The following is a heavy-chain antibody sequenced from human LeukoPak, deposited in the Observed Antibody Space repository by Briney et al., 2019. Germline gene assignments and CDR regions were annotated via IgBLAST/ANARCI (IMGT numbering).Heavy chain of an antibody. CDR2: IYYSGST. CDR1: GGSISSYY. J-gene: IGHJ6*03. Sequence: KPSETLSLTCTVSGGSISSYYWSWIRQPPGKGLEWIGYIYYSGSTNYNPSLKSRVTISVDTSKNQFSLKLGSVTAADTAVYYCARVSGSYDSYYMDVWGKGTTVTVSS. V-gene: IGHV4-59*01. D-gene: IGHD1-26*01. CDR3: ARVSGSYDSYYMDV.